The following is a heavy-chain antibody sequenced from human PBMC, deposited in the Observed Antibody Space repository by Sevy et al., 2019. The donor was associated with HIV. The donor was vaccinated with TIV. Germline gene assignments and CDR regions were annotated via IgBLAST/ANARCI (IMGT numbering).Heavy chain of an antibody. CDR3: ARDNDWNYSYFDY. J-gene: IGHJ4*02. CDR1: GYTFTSYG. D-gene: IGHD1-7*01. Sequence: ASVKVSCMPSGYTFTSYGINWVRQAPGQGLEWMGWISAYNGNTNYAQKLQGRLTMTTDTSTSTAYMELRSLRSDDTAVYYCARDNDWNYSYFDYWGQGTLVTVSS. V-gene: IGHV1-18*01. CDR2: ISAYNGNT.